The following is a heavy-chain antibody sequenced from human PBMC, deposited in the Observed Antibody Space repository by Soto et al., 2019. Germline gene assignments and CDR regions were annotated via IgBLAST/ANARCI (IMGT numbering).Heavy chain of an antibody. J-gene: IGHJ4*01. D-gene: IGHD3-16*01. CDR1: GFTFSSYW. Sequence: GGSLRLSCAASGFTFSSYWMSWVRQAPGKGLEWVANIKQDGSEKYYMDSVKGRFTISRDNAKNSLYLQMNSLRAEDTAVFFCVRATYSYGGIYDYWGQGTLVTVSS. CDR2: IKQDGSEK. CDR3: VRATYSYGGIYDY. V-gene: IGHV3-7*01.